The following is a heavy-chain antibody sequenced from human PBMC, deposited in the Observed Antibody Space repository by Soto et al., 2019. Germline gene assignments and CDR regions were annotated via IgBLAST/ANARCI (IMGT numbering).Heavy chain of an antibody. J-gene: IGHJ6*02. D-gene: IGHD3-3*01. CDR3: ARGFGGTIFGVVTNFYYYAMDV. V-gene: IGHV4-34*01. CDR1: GGSFSGYY. CDR2: INHSGST. Sequence: PSETLSLTCAVYGGSFSGYYWSWIRQPPGKGLEWIGEINHSGSTNYNPSLKSRVTISVDTSKNQFSLKLSSVTAADTAVYYCARGFGGTIFGVVTNFYYYAMDVWGQGTTVTVSS.